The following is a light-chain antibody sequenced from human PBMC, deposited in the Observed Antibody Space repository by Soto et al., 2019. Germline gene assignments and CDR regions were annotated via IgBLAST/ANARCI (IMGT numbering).Light chain of an antibody. CDR3: QQLNSYL. CDR1: QGIISY. Sequence: DIQLTQSPSFLSASVGDRVTITCRASQGIISYLAWYQQKPGKAPKLLIYAASTLQSGVPSRFSGSGSGTEFTLTISSLQPEDFATYYCQQLNSYLFGGGTKVEIK. CDR2: AAS. J-gene: IGKJ4*01. V-gene: IGKV1-9*01.